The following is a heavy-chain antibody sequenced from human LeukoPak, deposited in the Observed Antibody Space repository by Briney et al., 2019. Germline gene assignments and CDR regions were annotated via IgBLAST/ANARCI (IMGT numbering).Heavy chain of an antibody. CDR2: INHSGST. V-gene: IGHV4-34*01. CDR1: GGSFSGYY. D-gene: IGHD2-2*01. J-gene: IGHJ5*02. Sequence: PSETLSLTCAVYGGSFSGYYWSWIRQPPGKGLEWIGEINHSGSTNYNPSLKSRVTISVDTSKNQFSLKLSSVTAADTAVYYCASGIVVVPAASRWFDPWGQGTLVTVSS. CDR3: ASGIVVVPAASRWFDP.